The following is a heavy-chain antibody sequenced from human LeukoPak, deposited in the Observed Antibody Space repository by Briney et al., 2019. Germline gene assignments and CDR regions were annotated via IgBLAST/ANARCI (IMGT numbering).Heavy chain of an antibody. J-gene: IGHJ4*02. V-gene: IGHV3-23*01. CDR3: AKLSYISGPFYGPLDF. Sequence: GGSLRLSCAASGFTFSSYAMSWVRQAPGKGLEWVSSITGSGGATYYPDSVKGRFTISRDNSKNTVYLQMNSLRAEDTAVYYCAKLSYISGPFYGPLDFGGQGTLATVSS. CDR1: GFTFSSYA. D-gene: IGHD3-10*01. CDR2: ITGSGGAT.